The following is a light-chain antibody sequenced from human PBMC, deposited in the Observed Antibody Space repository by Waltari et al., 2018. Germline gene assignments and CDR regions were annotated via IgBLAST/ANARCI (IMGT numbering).Light chain of an antibody. V-gene: IGKV3-11*01. CDR1: QSVSRS. J-gene: IGKJ5*01. CDR3: QQRSNWPPVT. Sequence: EIVLIQSPATLSLSPGERATLSCRASQSVSRSLAWYQHKPGQAPRLLIYEASNRATGIPARFSGSWSGTDFTLTISSLEPEDFAVYYCQQRSNWPPVTFGQGTRLEIK. CDR2: EAS.